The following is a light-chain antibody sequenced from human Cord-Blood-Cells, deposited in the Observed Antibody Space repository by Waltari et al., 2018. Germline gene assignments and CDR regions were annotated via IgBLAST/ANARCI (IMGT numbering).Light chain of an antibody. CDR2: EGS. CDR3: CSYAGSSTWV. V-gene: IGLV2-23*01. Sequence: QTALTQPASTSGPPAHSITLRCTGPSSDVGSYNLVPCYQQHPGKAPKLMIYEGSKRPSGVSNRFAGSKSGNTASLTISGLQAEDEADYYCCSYAGSSTWVFGGGTKLTVL. J-gene: IGLJ3*02. CDR1: SSDVGSYNL.